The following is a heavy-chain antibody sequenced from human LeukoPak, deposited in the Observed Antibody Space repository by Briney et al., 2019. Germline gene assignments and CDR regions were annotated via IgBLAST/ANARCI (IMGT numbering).Heavy chain of an antibody. CDR1: GYTFTGYY. J-gene: IGHJ6*03. Sequence: ASVKVSCKASGYTFTGYYMHWVRQAPGRGLEWMGWINPNSGGTNYAQKFQGRVTMTRDTSISTAYMELSRLRSDDTAVYYCARTVAPQYCTGGVCYYYYYYMDVWGKGTTVTVSS. CDR3: ARTVAPQYCTGGVCYYYYYYMDV. D-gene: IGHD2-8*02. CDR2: INPNSGGT. V-gene: IGHV1-2*02.